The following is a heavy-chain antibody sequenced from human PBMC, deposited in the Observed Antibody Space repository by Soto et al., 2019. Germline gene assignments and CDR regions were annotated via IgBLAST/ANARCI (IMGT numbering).Heavy chain of an antibody. D-gene: IGHD5-12*01. CDR1: GGSISSGGYY. CDR2: IYYSGST. J-gene: IGHJ4*02. V-gene: IGHV4-31*03. CDR3: ARGLTSGYNLFSFEY. Sequence: TLSLTCTVSGGSISSGGYYWSWIRQHPGKGLEWIGYIYYSGSTYYNPSLKSRVTISVDTSKNQFSLKLSSVTAADTAVYYCARGLTSGYNLFSFEYWGQGTLVTVSS.